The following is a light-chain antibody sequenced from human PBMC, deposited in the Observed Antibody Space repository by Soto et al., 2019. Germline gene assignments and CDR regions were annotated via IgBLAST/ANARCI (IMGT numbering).Light chain of an antibody. CDR1: SSDVGTYNY. Sequence: QSLLTQPASLSGSPGQSITISCTGTSSDVGTYNYASWYQQHPGKAPKVMIYEVTYRPSGVSNRFSGSKSGNTASLTISGLQAEDEAEYYCSSYTGSSTLYVFGTGTKVTVL. J-gene: IGLJ1*01. V-gene: IGLV2-14*01. CDR3: SSYTGSSTLYV. CDR2: EVT.